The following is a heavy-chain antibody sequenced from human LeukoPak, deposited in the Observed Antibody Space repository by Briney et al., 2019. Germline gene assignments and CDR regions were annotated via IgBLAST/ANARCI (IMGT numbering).Heavy chain of an antibody. CDR1: GYTFTSYG. V-gene: IGHV1-18*01. Sequence: ASVKVSCKASGYTFTSYGISWVRQAPGQGLEWMVWISAYNGNTNYAQKLQGRVTMTTDTSTSTAYMELRSLRSDDTDVYYCARGLPYGSGSPRGEYFQHWGPGTLVTVSS. D-gene: IGHD3-10*01. J-gene: IGHJ1*01. CDR2: ISAYNGNT. CDR3: ARGLPYGSGSPRGEYFQH.